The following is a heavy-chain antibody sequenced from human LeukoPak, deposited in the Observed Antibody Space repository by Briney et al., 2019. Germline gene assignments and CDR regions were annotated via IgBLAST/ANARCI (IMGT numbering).Heavy chain of an antibody. J-gene: IGHJ4*02. V-gene: IGHV3-23*01. Sequence: GGSLRLSCAASGFTFSSYAMSWVRQAPGKGLEWVSAISGSGGSTYYADSVRGRFTISRDNSKNTLYLQMNSLRAEDTAVYYCAKDSSGWYVYFDYWGQGTLVTVSS. CDR1: GFTFSSYA. CDR2: ISGSGGST. D-gene: IGHD6-19*01. CDR3: AKDSSGWYVYFDY.